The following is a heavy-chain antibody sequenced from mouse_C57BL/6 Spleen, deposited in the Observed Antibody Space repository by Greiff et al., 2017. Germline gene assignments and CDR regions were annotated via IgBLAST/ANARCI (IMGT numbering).Heavy chain of an antibody. CDR3: ARYYGSRIAY. D-gene: IGHD1-1*01. CDR1: GFTFSSYA. Sequence: EVQLVESGGGLVKPGGSLKLSCAASGFTFSSYAMSWVRQTPEKRLEWVATISDGGSYTYYPDNVKGRFTISRDNAKNNLYLQMSHLKSEDTAMYYCARYYGSRIAYWGQGTLVTVSA. V-gene: IGHV5-4*01. CDR2: ISDGGSYT. J-gene: IGHJ3*01.